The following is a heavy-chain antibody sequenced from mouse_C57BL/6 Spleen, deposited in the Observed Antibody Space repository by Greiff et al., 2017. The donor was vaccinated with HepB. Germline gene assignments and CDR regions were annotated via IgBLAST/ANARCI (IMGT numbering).Heavy chain of an antibody. Sequence: QVQLKESGAELVKPGASVKMSCKASGYTFTTYPIEWMKQNHGKSLEWIGNFHPYNDDTKYNEKFKGKATLTVEKSSSTVYLELSRLTSDDSAVYYCARRGDYDYDDYYAMDYWGQGTSVTVSS. J-gene: IGHJ4*01. D-gene: IGHD2-4*01. CDR2: FHPYNDDT. CDR1: GYTFTTYP. CDR3: ARRGDYDYDDYYAMDY. V-gene: IGHV1-47*01.